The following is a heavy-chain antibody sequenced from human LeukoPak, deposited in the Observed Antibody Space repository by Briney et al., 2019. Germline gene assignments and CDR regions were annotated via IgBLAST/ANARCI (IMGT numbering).Heavy chain of an antibody. CDR3: ARGHYYDSSGYYLY. D-gene: IGHD3-22*01. CDR1: GYTFTSYG. CDR2: ISAYNGNT. Sequence: ASVKVSCKASGYTFTSYGISWVRQAPGQGLEWMGWISAYNGNTNYAQKLQGRVTMTTDTSTSTAYMELRSLRSDDTAVYYCARGHYYDSSGYYLYWGQGTLVTVSP. V-gene: IGHV1-18*01. J-gene: IGHJ4*02.